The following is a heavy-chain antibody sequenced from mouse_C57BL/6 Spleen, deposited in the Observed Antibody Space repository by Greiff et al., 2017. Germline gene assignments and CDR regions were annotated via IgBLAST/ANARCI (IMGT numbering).Heavy chain of an antibody. J-gene: IGHJ2*01. CDR3: ARLNSNYLYYFDY. D-gene: IGHD2-5*01. V-gene: IGHV1-42*01. CDR2: INPSTGGT. CDR1: GYSFTGYY. Sequence: EVQLQQSGPELVKPGASVKISCKASGYSFTGYYMNWVKQSPEKSLEWIGEINPSTGGTTYNQKFKAKATLTVDKSSSTAYMQLKSLTSEDSAVYYCARLNSNYLYYFDYWGQGTTLTVSS.